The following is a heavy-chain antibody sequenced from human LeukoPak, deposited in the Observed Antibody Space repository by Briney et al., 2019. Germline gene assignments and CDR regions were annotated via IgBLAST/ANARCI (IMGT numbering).Heavy chain of an antibody. V-gene: IGHV4-34*01. CDR3: ARGLSNSRRTLLGLDY. Sequence: SETLSLTCAVYGGSFSGYYWNWIRQPPGKGLEWIGEINHSGSANYNPSLKSRVTISIDTSKNQFSLKLRSVTAADTAVFYCARGLSNSRRTLLGLDYWGQGTLVTVSS. CDR1: GGSFSGYY. J-gene: IGHJ4*02. CDR2: INHSGSA. D-gene: IGHD2/OR15-2a*01.